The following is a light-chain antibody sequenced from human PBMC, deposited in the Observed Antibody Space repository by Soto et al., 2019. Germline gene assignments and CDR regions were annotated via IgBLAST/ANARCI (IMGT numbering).Light chain of an antibody. CDR1: ESVSDNY. Sequence: EIVLTQSPGTLSLSPGERATLSCRASESVSDNYLAWYQQRSGQAPRLVIYGASSRASAVPDRFSGSGSGTDFTLTISRLEPEDFATYFCQQYGYEPLTFGGGTKVEI. CDR3: QQYGYEPLT. J-gene: IGKJ4*01. V-gene: IGKV3-20*01. CDR2: GAS.